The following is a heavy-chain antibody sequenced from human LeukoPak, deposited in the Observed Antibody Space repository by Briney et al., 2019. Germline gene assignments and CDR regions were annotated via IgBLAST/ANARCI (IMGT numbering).Heavy chain of an antibody. V-gene: IGHV4-59*01. D-gene: IGHD6-19*01. CDR1: GGSISSYY. J-gene: IGHJ4*02. CDR2: IYYSGST. Sequence: PSETLSLTCTVSGGSISSYYWSWIRQPRGKGLEWIGYIYYSGSTNYNPSLKSRVTISVDTSKNQFSLKLSSVTAADTAVYYCAREGAVAGGFDYWGQGTLVTVSS. CDR3: AREGAVAGGFDY.